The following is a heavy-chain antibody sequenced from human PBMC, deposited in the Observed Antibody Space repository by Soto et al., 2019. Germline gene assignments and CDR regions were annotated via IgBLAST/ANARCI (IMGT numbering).Heavy chain of an antibody. V-gene: IGHV4-31*03. D-gene: IGHD2-15*01. CDR1: GGSIISGGYY. J-gene: IGHJ5*02. CDR2: IYYSGST. CDR3: ARDAGGPYGGITNWFDP. Sequence: SETLSLTCTVSGGSIISGGYYWIWIRQHPGKGLEWIGYIYYSGSTYYNPSLKSRVTISVDTSKNQFSLKLSSVTAADTAVYYCARDAGGPYGGITNWFDPWGQGTLVTVSS.